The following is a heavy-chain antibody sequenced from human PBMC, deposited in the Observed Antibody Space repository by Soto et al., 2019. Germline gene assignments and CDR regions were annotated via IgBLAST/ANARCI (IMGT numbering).Heavy chain of an antibody. D-gene: IGHD2-2*01. J-gene: IGHJ5*02. V-gene: IGHV5-10-1*01. CDR1: GYTFTTFW. CDR3: ARIYCSSSTCDSWFAP. CDR2: IDPRDSYT. Sequence: PGESLKISCTGFGYTFTTFWISWVRQMPGRGLEWMGRIDPRDSYTNYSPSFQGHVTISVDKSISTAYLQWGSLKASDTAMYYCARIYCSSSTCDSWFAPWGQGTLVTFSS.